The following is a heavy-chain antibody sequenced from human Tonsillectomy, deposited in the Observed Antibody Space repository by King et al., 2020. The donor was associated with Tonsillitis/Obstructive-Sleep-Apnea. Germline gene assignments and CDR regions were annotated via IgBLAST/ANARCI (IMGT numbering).Heavy chain of an antibody. V-gene: IGHV4-39*01. Sequence: QLQESGPGLVKPSETLSLTCTVSGGSISSSSYYWGWIRQPPGKGLEWIGTIYYSWSTYYNPSLKSRVTISVDTSKNQFSLKLSSVTAADTAVYYCARRGSSSSKDYWGQGTLVTVSS. J-gene: IGHJ4*02. CDR2: IYYSWST. CDR3: ARRGSSSSKDY. D-gene: IGHD6-6*01. CDR1: GGSISSSSYY.